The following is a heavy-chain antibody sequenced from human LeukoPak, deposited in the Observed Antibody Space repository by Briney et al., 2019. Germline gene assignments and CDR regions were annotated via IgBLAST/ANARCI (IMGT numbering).Heavy chain of an antibody. D-gene: IGHD2-2*01. V-gene: IGHV1-8*01. CDR2: MNPNSGNT. J-gene: IGHJ6*03. CDR1: GYTFTSYD. Sequence: ASVKVSCKVSGYTFTSYDINWVRQATGQGLEWMGWMNPNSGNTGYAQKFQGRVTMTRNTSISTAYVELSSLRSEDTAVYYCARATYCSSTSCYLYYYYYYMDVWGKGTTVAISS. CDR3: ARATYCSSTSCYLYYYYYYMDV.